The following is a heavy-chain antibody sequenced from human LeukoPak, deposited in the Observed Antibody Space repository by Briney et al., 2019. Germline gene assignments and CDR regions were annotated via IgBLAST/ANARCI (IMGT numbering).Heavy chain of an antibody. D-gene: IGHD6-19*01. CDR2: ISGSGGST. V-gene: IGHV3-23*01. J-gene: IGHJ5*02. CDR3: AREIAVAGTGWFDP. CDR1: GFTFSSYA. Sequence: GGSLRLSCAASGFTFSSYAMSWVRQAPGKGLEWVSAISGSGGSTYYADSVKGRFTISRDNSKNSPYLQMNSLRAEDTAVYYCAREIAVAGTGWFDPWGQGTLVTVSS.